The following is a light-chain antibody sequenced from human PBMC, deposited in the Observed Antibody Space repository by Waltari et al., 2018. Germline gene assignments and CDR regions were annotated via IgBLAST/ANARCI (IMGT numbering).Light chain of an antibody. J-gene: IGKJ1*01. CDR2: DAS. CDR1: QSVSRT. Sequence: EIVLPQSPRPLALSAGERANLSCRASQSVSRTLAWYQQKPGQAPRLLIYDASTRATGIPDRFSGSGSGTDFSLTISRLEPEDFAVYYCQKYGTLPATFGQGTKVEIK. V-gene: IGKV3-20*01. CDR3: QKYGTLPAT.